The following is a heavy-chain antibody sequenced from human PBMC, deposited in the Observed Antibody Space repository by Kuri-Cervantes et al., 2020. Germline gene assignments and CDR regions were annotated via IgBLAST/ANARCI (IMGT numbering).Heavy chain of an antibody. V-gene: IGHV1-69*02. J-gene: IGHJ6*02. CDR1: GGTFSSYT. CDR2: IIPILGIA. CDR3: ARLPRREVRGAYYYYGMDV. D-gene: IGHD3-10*01. Sequence: SVKVSCKASGGTFSSYTISWVRQAPGQGLEWMGRIIPILGIANYAQKFQGRVTITADKSTSTAYMELSSLRAEDTAVYYCARLPRREVRGAYYYYGMDVWGQGTTVTVSS.